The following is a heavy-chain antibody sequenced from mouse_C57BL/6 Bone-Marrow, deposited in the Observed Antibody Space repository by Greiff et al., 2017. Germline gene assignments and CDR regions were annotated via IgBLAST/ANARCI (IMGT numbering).Heavy chain of an antibody. CDR3: ARHGSSMIPFAY. Sequence: EVQLMESGGDLVKPGGSLKLSCAASGFTFSSYGMSWVRQTPDKRLEWVATISSGGSYTYYPDSVKGRFTISRDNAKNTLYLQMSSLKSEDTAMYYCARHGSSMIPFAYWGQGTLVTVSA. CDR2: ISSGGSYT. J-gene: IGHJ3*01. V-gene: IGHV5-6*01. D-gene: IGHD2-4*01. CDR1: GFTFSSYG.